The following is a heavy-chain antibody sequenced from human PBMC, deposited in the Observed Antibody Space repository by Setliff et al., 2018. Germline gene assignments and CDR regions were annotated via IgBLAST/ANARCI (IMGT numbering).Heavy chain of an antibody. Sequence: SVKVSCKASGGTFSSYAISWVRQAPGQGLEWMGGIIPIFGTANYAQKFQGRVTITADESTSTAYMELSSLRSEDTAVYYCARGCRGYYNFWSGSQGANWFDPWGQGTLVTVSS. D-gene: IGHD3-3*01. V-gene: IGHV1-69*13. CDR2: IIPIFGTA. J-gene: IGHJ5*02. CDR3: ARGCRGYYNFWSGSQGANWFDP. CDR1: GGTFSSYA.